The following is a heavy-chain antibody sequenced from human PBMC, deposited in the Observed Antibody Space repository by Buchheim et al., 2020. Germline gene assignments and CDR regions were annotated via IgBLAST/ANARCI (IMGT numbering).Heavy chain of an antibody. CDR2: LKSDGSEN. Sequence: EVQLVESGGDLVQPGGSLRLSCAASGFTFNTYWMSWVRQAPGKGLEWVATLKSDGSENYYVDSVKGRFNVSRDNADNSLLLQMDSLRVENTAVYYCARARWGGTGPDYWGQGTL. D-gene: IGHD1-1*01. CDR1: GFTFNTYW. J-gene: IGHJ4*02. CDR3: ARARWGGTGPDY. V-gene: IGHV3-7*01.